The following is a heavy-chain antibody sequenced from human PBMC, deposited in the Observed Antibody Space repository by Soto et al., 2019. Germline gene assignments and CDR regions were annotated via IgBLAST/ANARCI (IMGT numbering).Heavy chain of an antibody. Sequence: LGESLKISCKGSGYSFTSYWIGWVRQMPGKGLEWMGIIYPGDSDTRYSPSFQGQVTISADKSISTAYLQWSSLKASDTAMYYCARGGYYDSSGYYFPSPFDYWGQGTLVTVSS. J-gene: IGHJ4*02. D-gene: IGHD3-22*01. CDR2: IYPGDSDT. V-gene: IGHV5-51*01. CDR3: ARGGYYDSSGYYFPSPFDY. CDR1: GYSFTSYW.